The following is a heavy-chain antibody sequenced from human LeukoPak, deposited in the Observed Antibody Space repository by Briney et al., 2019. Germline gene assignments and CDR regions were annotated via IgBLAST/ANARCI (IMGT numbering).Heavy chain of an antibody. V-gene: IGHV1-8*01. CDR2: MNPDSGNT. CDR3: ARGPYCYGSGNYYLNY. Sequence: ASVKVSCKASGYTFTSYDVNWVRQATGQGLEWMGWMNPDSGNTGYAQKFQGRVTMTRNTSISTAYMELSNLRSEDTAVYYCARGPYCYGSGNYYLNYWGQGTLVTVSS. D-gene: IGHD3-10*01. CDR1: GYTFTSYD. J-gene: IGHJ4*02.